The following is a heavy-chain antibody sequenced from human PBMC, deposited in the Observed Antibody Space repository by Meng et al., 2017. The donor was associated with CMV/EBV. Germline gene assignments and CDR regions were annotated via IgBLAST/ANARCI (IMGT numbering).Heavy chain of an antibody. D-gene: IGHD3-3*01. CDR3: ASELKATYDFWRGYYYFDY. Sequence: ASVKVSCKASGYTFTSYGISWVRQAPGQGLEWMGWVSAYNGNTNYAQKLQGRVTMTTDTPTSTAYMELRSLRTDDTAVYYCASELKATYDFWRGYYYFDYWGQGTLVTVSS. J-gene: IGHJ4*02. V-gene: IGHV1-18*01. CDR1: GYTFTSYG. CDR2: VSAYNGNT.